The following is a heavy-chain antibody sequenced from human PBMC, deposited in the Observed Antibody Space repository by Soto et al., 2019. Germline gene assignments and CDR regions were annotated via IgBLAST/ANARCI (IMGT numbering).Heavy chain of an antibody. J-gene: IGHJ6*02. Sequence: ASVKVSCKASGYTFTSYNITWVRQATGQGLEWMGWRNPNRGNTGYAQKFQGRVTMTRNTPISTAYMELSSLRSEDTAVYYCARDPGMGPIQLWLRYYHYGIDVWGQGTTVTVSS. CDR1: GYTFTSYN. V-gene: IGHV1-8*01. D-gene: IGHD5-18*01. CDR2: RNPNRGNT. CDR3: ARDPGMGPIQLWLRYYHYGIDV.